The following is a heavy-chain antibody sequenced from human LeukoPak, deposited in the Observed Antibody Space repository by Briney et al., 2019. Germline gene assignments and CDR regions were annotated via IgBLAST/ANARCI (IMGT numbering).Heavy chain of an antibody. D-gene: IGHD3-22*01. CDR3: TRTYYYDSIDYFDY. CDR1: GFTFSSYW. CDR2: IRSDGSST. Sequence: GGSLRLSCAASGFTFSSYWMHWVRQAPGKGLVWVSRIRSDGSSTIYADSGKGRFTISRDNAKNTLYLQMNSLRAEDTAVYYCTRTYYYDSIDYFDYWGQGALVTVSS. V-gene: IGHV3-74*01. J-gene: IGHJ4*02.